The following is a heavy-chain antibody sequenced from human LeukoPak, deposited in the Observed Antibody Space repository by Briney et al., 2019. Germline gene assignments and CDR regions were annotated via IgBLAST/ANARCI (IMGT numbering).Heavy chain of an antibody. D-gene: IGHD3-16*02. J-gene: IGHJ4*02. CDR3: ARDGGYYDYVWGSYRPYYFDH. CDR1: GYTFTSYG. Sequence: ASVKVSCKASGYTFTSYGISWVRQAPGQGLEWMGWISAYNGNTNYAQKLQGRVTMTTDTSTSTAYMELRSLRSDDTAVYYCARDGGYYDYVWGSYRPYYFDHWGQGTLVTVSS. CDR2: ISAYNGNT. V-gene: IGHV1-18*01.